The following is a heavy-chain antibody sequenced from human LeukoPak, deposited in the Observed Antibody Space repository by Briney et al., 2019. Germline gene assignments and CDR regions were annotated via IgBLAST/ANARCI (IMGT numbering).Heavy chain of an antibody. CDR1: GYSFTSYW. D-gene: IGHD3-22*01. J-gene: IGHJ4*02. V-gene: IGHV5-51*01. CDR2: IYPGDSDT. CDR3: ARPLEGDSSGYYAYD. Sequence: GESLQISCKGSGYSFTSYWIGWVRQMPGKGLEWMGIIYPGDSDTRYSPSFQGQVTISADKSISTAYLQWSSLKASDTAMYYCARPLEGDSSGYYAYDWGQGTLVTVSS.